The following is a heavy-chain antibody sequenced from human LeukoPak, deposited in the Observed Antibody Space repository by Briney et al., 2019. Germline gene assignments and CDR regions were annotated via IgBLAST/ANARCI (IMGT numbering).Heavy chain of an antibody. V-gene: IGHV4-59*01. CDR3: ASAPRFFGNWFDP. Sequence: SETLSPTCTVSGGSISSYYWSWLRQPPGKGLEWIGYIYYSGSTNYNRSLKSRVTISVDTSKNQFSLKLGSVTAAVTAVYYCASAPRFFGNWFDPWGQGTLVTVSS. J-gene: IGHJ5*02. D-gene: IGHD3-3*01. CDR1: GGSISSYY. CDR2: IYYSGST.